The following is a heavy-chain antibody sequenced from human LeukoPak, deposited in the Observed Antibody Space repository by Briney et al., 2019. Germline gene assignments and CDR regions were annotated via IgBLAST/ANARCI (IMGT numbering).Heavy chain of an antibody. J-gene: IGHJ4*02. CDR1: CYTFTSNG. V-gene: IGHV1-18*01. CDR2: INTYNGNV. D-gene: IGHD3-22*01. Sequence: ASVKVSCKASCYTFTSNGISWVRQAPGQGLEWMGWINTYNGNVKDVQKFQGRVTMTADTSTSTAYMELRSLRSDDTAAYYCAIVGDSSDYPRWLDYWGQGTLVTVSS. CDR3: AIVGDSSDYPRWLDY.